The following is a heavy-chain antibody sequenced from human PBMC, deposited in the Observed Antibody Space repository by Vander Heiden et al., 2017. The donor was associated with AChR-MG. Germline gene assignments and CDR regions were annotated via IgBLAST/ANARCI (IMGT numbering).Heavy chain of an antibody. CDR2: IYQNGRT. J-gene: IGHJ4*02. Sequence: QAQLQESGPGLVKPSQTLSLICTVSGPSISGSYYYWGWICQHPGEGLEWIGYIYQNGRTSYNPTLKSRLTISVDTSKNQFSLELSSVTAADTAIYYCARDPSGTYSVYQWGQGILVTVSS. V-gene: IGHV4-31*03. CDR1: GPSISGSYYY. D-gene: IGHD1-26*01. CDR3: ARDPSGTYSVYQ.